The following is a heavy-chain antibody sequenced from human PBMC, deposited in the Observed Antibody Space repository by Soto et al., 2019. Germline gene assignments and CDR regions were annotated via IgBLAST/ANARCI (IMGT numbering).Heavy chain of an antibody. CDR3: ARDRIADYGDYEAFDY. CDR2: ISSSSSYI. D-gene: IGHD4-17*01. CDR1: GFTFSSYS. J-gene: IGHJ4*02. V-gene: IGHV3-21*01. Sequence: EVQLVESGGGLVKPGGSLRLSCAASGFTFSSYSMNWVRQAPGKGLEWVSSISSSSSYIYYADSVKGRFTISRDNAKNSLYLQMNSLRAEDTAVYYCARDRIADYGDYEAFDYWGQGTLVTVSS.